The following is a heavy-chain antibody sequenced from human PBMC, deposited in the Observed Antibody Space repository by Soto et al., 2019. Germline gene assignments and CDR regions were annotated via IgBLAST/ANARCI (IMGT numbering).Heavy chain of an antibody. CDR3: AGILRYFDWLLEIDAFDI. CDR1: GGSFSGYY. V-gene: IGHV4-34*01. D-gene: IGHD3-9*01. J-gene: IGHJ3*02. CDR2: INHSGST. Sequence: SETLSLTCAVYGGSFSGYYWSWIRQPPGKGLEWIGEINHSGSTNYNPSLKSRVTISVDTSKNQFSLKLSSVTAADTAVYYCAGILRYFDWLLEIDAFDIWGQGTMVTVSS.